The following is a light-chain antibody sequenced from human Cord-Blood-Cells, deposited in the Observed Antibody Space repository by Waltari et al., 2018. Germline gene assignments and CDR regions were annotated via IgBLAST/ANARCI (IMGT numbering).Light chain of an antibody. CDR1: QSISSW. CDR2: KAS. J-gene: IGKJ1*01. Sequence: DIQMTQSPSTLSASVGDRVTITCRASQSISSWLAWYQQKPGKAPKLLIYKASSLESGVPSRFSGSGSETEFTLTISSLQPDDFATYYCKQYNSYWTFGQGTKVEIK. V-gene: IGKV1-5*03. CDR3: KQYNSYWT.